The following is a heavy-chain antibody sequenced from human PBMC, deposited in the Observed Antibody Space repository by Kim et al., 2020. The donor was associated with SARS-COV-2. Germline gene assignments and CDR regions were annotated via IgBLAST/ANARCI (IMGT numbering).Heavy chain of an antibody. Sequence: SETLSLTCTVSGGSISSYYWSWIRQPPAKGLEWIGYIYYSGSTNYNPALKSRVTITVDTSKNQFSLKLSSVTAADTAVYYCASSLWFGEFNWFDPWGQGTLVTVSS. J-gene: IGHJ5*02. CDR1: GGSISSYY. CDR2: IYYSGST. CDR3: ASSLWFGEFNWFDP. D-gene: IGHD3-10*01. V-gene: IGHV4-59*13.